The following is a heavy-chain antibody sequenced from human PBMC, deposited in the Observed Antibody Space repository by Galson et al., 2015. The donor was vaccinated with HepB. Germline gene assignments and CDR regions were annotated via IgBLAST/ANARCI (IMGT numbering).Heavy chain of an antibody. CDR2: ISYDGSNK. J-gene: IGHJ4*02. D-gene: IGHD1-26*01. Sequence: SLRLSCAASGFTFSSYAMHWVRQAPGKGLEWVAVISYDGSNKYYADSVKGRFTISRDNSKNTLYLQMNSLRAEDTAVYYCAREQVGATAGDLDYWGQGTLVTVSS. V-gene: IGHV3-30-3*01. CDR3: AREQVGATAGDLDY. CDR1: GFTFSSYA.